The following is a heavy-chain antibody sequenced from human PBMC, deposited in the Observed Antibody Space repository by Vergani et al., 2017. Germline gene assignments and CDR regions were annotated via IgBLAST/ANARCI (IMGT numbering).Heavy chain of an antibody. CDR3: ARGAAAGRFDP. Sequence: QVQLQESGPGLVKPSQTLSLTCTVSGGSISSGSYYWSWIRQPAGKGLEWIGRIYTSGSTNYNPSLKSRVTISVDTSKNQFSLKLSSVTAADTAVYYGARGAAAGRFDPWGQGTLVTVSS. CDR1: GGSISSGSYY. J-gene: IGHJ5*02. D-gene: IGHD6-13*01. V-gene: IGHV4-61*02. CDR2: IYTSGST.